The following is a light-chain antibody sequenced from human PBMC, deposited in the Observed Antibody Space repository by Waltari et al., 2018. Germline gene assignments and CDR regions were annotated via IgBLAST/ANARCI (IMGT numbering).Light chain of an antibody. Sequence: QSALTQPASVSGSPGQSITISCTGTSSDVGGSNYVSWYQQHPGKVPQVMIYDVTNRPSGVSNRSSGSKSGNTASLTISGLQAEDEADYYHSSWTDSDSFKLLFGGGTKLTVL. CDR3: SSWTDSDSFKLL. CDR1: SSDVGGSNY. J-gene: IGLJ2*01. CDR2: DVT. V-gene: IGLV2-14*03.